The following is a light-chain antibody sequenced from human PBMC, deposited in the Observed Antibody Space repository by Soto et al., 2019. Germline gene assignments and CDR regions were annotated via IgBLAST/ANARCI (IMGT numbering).Light chain of an antibody. Sequence: QSALTQPASVSGSPGQSITISCTGTSRDVGAYNSVSWYQQYPCKAPKLMMYEVSNRPSGVSDRFSGSKSGNTASLTISGLQTGYEADYYCSSYTSSSTYVFGTGTKLTVL. CDR3: SSYTSSSTYV. CDR2: EVS. V-gene: IGLV2-14*01. CDR1: SRDVGAYNS. J-gene: IGLJ1*01.